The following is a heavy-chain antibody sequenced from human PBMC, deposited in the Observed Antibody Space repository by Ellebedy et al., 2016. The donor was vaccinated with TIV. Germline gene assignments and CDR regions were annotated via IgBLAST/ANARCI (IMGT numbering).Heavy chain of an antibody. V-gene: IGHV3-30*04. J-gene: IGHJ4*02. CDR3: ATAGQYRFDN. Sequence: GESLKISXAASGFAFNTHAIHWVRQAPGKGLEWVAVISNDGSEENFAGSVKGRFTISRDNAQNTLYLQINSLRVEDTALYYCATAGQYRFDNWGLGTLVTVSS. CDR2: ISNDGSEE. CDR1: GFAFNTHA. D-gene: IGHD6-19*01.